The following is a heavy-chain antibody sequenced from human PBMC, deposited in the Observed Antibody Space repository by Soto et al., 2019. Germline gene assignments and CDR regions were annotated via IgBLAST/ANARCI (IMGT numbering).Heavy chain of an antibody. V-gene: IGHV4-4*02. D-gene: IGHD6-19*01. CDR3: ARDAAVPGESDRFDY. CDR2: AYHNGLT. CDR1: GDSVTSNVW. Sequence: XGTLSLTCAVSGDSVTSNVWWSCVRQPPGKGLEWIGEAYHNGLTDYNPSLKSRVTMSVGTSKNEFSLKLTSLTAADTAIYYCARDAAVPGESDRFDYWGQGTLVTVSS. J-gene: IGHJ4*02.